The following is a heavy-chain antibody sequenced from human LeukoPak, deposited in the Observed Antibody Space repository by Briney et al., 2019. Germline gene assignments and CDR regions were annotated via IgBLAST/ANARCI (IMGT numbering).Heavy chain of an antibody. V-gene: IGHV4-30-4*01. D-gene: IGHD3-3*01. CDR1: GGSISGGDYS. CDR3: ARFSYERAFDI. CDR2: IYYSGST. Sequence: PSETLSLTCTVSGGSISGGDYSWSWIRRPPGKGLEWIGYIYYSGSTYYNPSLKSRVTISVDTSKNQFSLKLSSVTAADTAVYYCARFSYERAFDIWGQGTMVTVSS. J-gene: IGHJ3*02.